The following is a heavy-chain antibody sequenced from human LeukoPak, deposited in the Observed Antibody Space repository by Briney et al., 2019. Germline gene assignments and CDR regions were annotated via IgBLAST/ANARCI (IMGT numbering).Heavy chain of an antibody. CDR3: AKGRGAFDI. V-gene: IGHV3-30*18. Sequence: GGSLRLSCVASGFTFSSYGMHWVRQAPGKGLEWVAVISNDGSNKYYADSVKGRFTISRDNSKTTLYLQMNSLRAEDTAVYYCAKGRGAFDIWGQGTMVTVSS. CDR1: GFTFSSYG. CDR2: ISNDGSNK. J-gene: IGHJ3*02. D-gene: IGHD3-10*01.